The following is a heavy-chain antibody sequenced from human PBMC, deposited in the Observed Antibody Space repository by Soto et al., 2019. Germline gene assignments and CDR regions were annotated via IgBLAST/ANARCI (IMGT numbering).Heavy chain of an antibody. J-gene: IGHJ1*01. CDR1: GFTFDDYA. D-gene: IGHD6-13*01. Sequence: GGSLRLSCAASGFTFDDYAMHWVRQVPGKGLEWVSGINWNSGSIGYGDSVEGRFAISRDNAKNSLHLQMNSLSAEDTAFYYCVKDESINWYSGHFRHWGQGTLVTVSS. CDR3: VKDESINWYSGHFRH. CDR2: INWNSGSI. V-gene: IGHV3-9*01.